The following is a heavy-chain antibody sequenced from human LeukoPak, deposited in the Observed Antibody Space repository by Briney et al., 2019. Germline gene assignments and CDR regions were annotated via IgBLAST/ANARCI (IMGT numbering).Heavy chain of an antibody. J-gene: IGHJ5*02. D-gene: IGHD6-13*01. Sequence: SGPALLKPTQTLTLTCSFSGFSLRTTGVRVSWIRQPPGKALEWLSLIDWDDDKFYSASLRTRLTISKDTSKNQVVLTMTNMDPVDTATYYCARISALGDVIWLDPWGQGILVTVSS. V-gene: IGHV2-70*04. CDR1: GFSLRTTGVR. CDR2: IDWDDDK. CDR3: ARISALGDVIWLDP.